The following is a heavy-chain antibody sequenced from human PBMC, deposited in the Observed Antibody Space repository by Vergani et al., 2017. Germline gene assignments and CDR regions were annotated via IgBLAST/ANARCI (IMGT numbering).Heavy chain of an antibody. CDR2: IYSGGST. Sequence: EVQLVETGGGLIQPGGSLRLSCAASGFTVSSNYMSWVRQAPGKGLEWVSVIYSGGSTYYADSVKGRFTISRDNSKNTLYLQMNRLRAEDTAVYHCVRSLGGALGGAFDYWGQGTLVTVSS. V-gene: IGHV3-53*02. CDR1: GFTVSSNY. J-gene: IGHJ4*02. D-gene: IGHD3-16*01. CDR3: VRSLGGALGGAFDY.